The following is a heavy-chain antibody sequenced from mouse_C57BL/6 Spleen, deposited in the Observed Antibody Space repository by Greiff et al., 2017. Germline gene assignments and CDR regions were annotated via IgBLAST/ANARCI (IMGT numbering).Heavy chain of an antibody. D-gene: IGHD1-1*01. V-gene: IGHV1-55*01. J-gene: IGHJ2*01. CDR2: IYPGSGST. CDR3: AGYGSSPDY. Sequence: QVHVKQPGAELVKPGASVKMSCKASGYTFTSYWITWVKQRPGQGLEWIGDIYPGSGSTNYNEKFKSKATLTVDTSSSTAYMQLSSLTSEDSAVYYCAGYGSSPDYWGQGTTLTVSS. CDR1: GYTFTSYW.